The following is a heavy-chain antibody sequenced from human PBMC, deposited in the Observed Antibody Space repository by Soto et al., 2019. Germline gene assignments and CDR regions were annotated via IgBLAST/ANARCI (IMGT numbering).Heavy chain of an antibody. J-gene: IGHJ4*02. CDR3: AKDGADTGTYNFDY. V-gene: IGHV3-30*18. D-gene: IGHD1-26*01. CDR1: GFTFSNYG. Sequence: QVQLVESGGGMVQPGMSLSLSCAASGFTFSNYGMHWVRQAPGKGLEWVTLISNDGSNKIYADSVKGRFTISRDNSKNTLYLQMTSLKTEDTAVYYCAKDGADTGTYNFDYWGQGTLVTVSS. CDR2: ISNDGSNK.